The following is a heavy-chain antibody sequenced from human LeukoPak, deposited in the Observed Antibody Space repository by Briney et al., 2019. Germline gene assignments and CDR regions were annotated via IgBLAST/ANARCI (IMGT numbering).Heavy chain of an antibody. CDR3: ARSPEWLDDAFNI. J-gene: IGHJ3*02. CDR2: ISAYNGNT. V-gene: IGHV1-18*04. CDR1: GYTFTGYY. D-gene: IGHD3-3*01. Sequence: ASVKVSCKASGYTFTGYYMHWVRQAPGQGLEWMGWISAYNGNTNYAQKLQGRVTMTTDTSTSTAYMGLRSLRSDDTAVYYCARSPEWLDDAFNIWGQGTMVTVSS.